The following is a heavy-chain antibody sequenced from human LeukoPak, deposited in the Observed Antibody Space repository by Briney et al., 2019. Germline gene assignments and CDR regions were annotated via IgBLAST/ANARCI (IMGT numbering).Heavy chain of an antibody. V-gene: IGHV3-23*01. CDR2: ISASGGST. CDR3: ASAVSTIKDGYNPWRTLDY. CDR1: GFTFSNYA. J-gene: IGHJ4*02. D-gene: IGHD5-24*01. Sequence: GGTLRLSCAASGFTFSNYAMTWVRQTQGKGLEWVSDISASGGSTYYADSVKGRFTISRDNSKNTLFLQMNSLRAEDTALYYCASAVSTIKDGYNPWRTLDYWGQGTLVTVSS.